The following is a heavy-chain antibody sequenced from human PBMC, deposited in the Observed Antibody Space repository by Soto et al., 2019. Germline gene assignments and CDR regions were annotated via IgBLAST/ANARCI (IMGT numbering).Heavy chain of an antibody. D-gene: IGHD2-2*01. CDR1: GYTFTSYG. CDR2: ISAYNGNT. CDR3: ARAPDIVVVPAAINY. Sequence: GASVKVSCKASGYTFTSYGISWVRQAPGQGLEWMGWISAYNGNTNYAQKLQGRVTMTTDTSTSTAYMELRSLRSDDTAVYYCARAPDIVVVPAAINYWGQGTLVTVSS. J-gene: IGHJ4*02. V-gene: IGHV1-18*01.